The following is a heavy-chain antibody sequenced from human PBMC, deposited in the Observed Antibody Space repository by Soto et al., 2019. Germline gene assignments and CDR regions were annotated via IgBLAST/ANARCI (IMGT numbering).Heavy chain of an antibody. CDR1: GGSFSGYY. CDR3: ARQWRSYFDY. Sequence: QVQLQQWGAGLLKPSETLSLTCAVYGGSFSGYYWSWIRQPPGKGLEWIGEINHSGSTNYNPSLKSRVTISVDTSKNQVSLKLSSVTAADTAVYYCARQWRSYFDYWGQGTLVTVSS. D-gene: IGHD6-19*01. V-gene: IGHV4-34*01. J-gene: IGHJ4*02. CDR2: INHSGST.